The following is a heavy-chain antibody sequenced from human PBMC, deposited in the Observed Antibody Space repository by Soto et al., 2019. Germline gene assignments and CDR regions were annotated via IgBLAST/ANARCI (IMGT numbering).Heavy chain of an antibody. CDR2: IYYSGST. Sequence: SETLSLTCTVSGGSISSYYWSWIRQPPGKGLEWIGYIYYSGSTNYNPSLKSRVTISVDTSKNQFSLKLSSVTAADTAVYYCARTTAVPNTLRSRYFFDYWGQGTLVTVSS. J-gene: IGHJ4*02. V-gene: IGHV4-59*01. CDR3: ARTTAVPNTLRSRYFFDY. D-gene: IGHD4-17*01. CDR1: GGSISSYY.